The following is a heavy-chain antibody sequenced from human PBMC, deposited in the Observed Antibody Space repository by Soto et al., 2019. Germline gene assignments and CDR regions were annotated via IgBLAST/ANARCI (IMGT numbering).Heavy chain of an antibody. D-gene: IGHD3-10*01. Sequence: EVQLVESGGGLVQPGGSLRLSCAASGFTFYTYEMNWVRQAPGKGLEWVSYISSSGSTTYYADSVKGRFTISRDKVKIYLVLKMKRLIAEDTAIYYCATRSGGGGAFDFWGQGTMVTVSS. CDR1: GFTFYTYE. CDR2: ISSSGSTT. V-gene: IGHV3-48*03. J-gene: IGHJ3*01. CDR3: ATRSGGGGAFDF.